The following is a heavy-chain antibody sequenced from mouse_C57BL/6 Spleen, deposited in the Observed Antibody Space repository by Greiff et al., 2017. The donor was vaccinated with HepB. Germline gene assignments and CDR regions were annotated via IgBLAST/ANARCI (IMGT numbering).Heavy chain of an antibody. D-gene: IGHD2-2*01. V-gene: IGHV1-80*01. CDR1: GYAFSSYW. Sequence: QVQLQQSGAELVKPGASVKISCKASGYAFSSYWMNWVKQRPGKGLEWIGQIYPGDGDTNYNGKFKGKATLTADKSSSTAYMQLSSLTSEASAVYFCTRSGYSSLDYWGQGTSVTVSS. CDR3: TRSGYSSLDY. J-gene: IGHJ4*01. CDR2: IYPGDGDT.